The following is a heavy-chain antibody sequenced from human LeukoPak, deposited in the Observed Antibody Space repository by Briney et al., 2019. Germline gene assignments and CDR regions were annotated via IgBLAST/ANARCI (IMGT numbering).Heavy chain of an antibody. CDR3: ARQKIRGNIIMESY. V-gene: IGHV4-30-4*08. CDR2: IYSSGGA. CDR1: GDSLSRGDHY. Sequence: PSETLSLTCSLSGDSLSRGDHYCTWFRQPPGKGLEWIGYIYSSGGAFYNPSLKSRVAISHDASENQFSLKVTSVTAAETALYFCARQKIRGNIIMESYWGQGALVTVSS. D-gene: IGHD3-10*01. J-gene: IGHJ4*02.